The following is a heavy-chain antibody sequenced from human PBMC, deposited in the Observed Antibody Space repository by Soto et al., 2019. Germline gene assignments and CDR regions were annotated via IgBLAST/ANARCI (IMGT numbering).Heavy chain of an antibody. CDR2: ISSDGSNT. D-gene: IGHD1-1*01. CDR3: ARISQVGTTFDY. CDR1: GFTFSSYS. J-gene: IGHJ4*02. V-gene: IGHV3-74*01. Sequence: GGSLRLSCAASGFTFSSYSMNWVRQAPGKGLLWVSRISSDGSNTNYADSVKGRFTISRDNAKNTLYLQMNSLRAEDTAVYYCARISQVGTTFDYWGQGALVTVSS.